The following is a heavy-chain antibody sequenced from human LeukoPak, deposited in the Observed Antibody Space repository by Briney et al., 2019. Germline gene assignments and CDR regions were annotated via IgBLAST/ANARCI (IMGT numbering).Heavy chain of an antibody. V-gene: IGHV3-9*01. D-gene: IGHD2-2*02. CDR1: GFTFDDYA. J-gene: IGHJ4*02. CDR2: ISWNSGSM. CDR3: AKGLTVVPAAIFDY. Sequence: GGSLRLSCAASGFTFDDYAMHWVRQAPGKGLEWVSGISWNSGSMGYADSVKGRFTISRDNAKNSLYLQMNSLRAEDTALYYCAKGLTVVPAAIFDYWGQGTLVTVSS.